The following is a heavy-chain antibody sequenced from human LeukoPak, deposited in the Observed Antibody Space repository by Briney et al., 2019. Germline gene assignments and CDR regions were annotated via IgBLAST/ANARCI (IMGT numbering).Heavy chain of an antibody. J-gene: IGHJ4*02. V-gene: IGHV3-53*01. CDR1: GFTVSSHY. CDR2: TDSGGST. CDR3: ARLGDYSNKD. Sequence: PGGSLRLSCAASGFTVSSHYMSWVRQAPGKGLEWVSVTDSGGSTSYADSVKGRFTISRDTSKNTLYLQMNGLRAEDTVVYYCARLGDYSNKDWGQGTLVTVSS. D-gene: IGHD4-11*01.